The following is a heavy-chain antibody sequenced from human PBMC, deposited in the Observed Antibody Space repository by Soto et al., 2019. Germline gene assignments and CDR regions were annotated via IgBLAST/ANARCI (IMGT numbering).Heavy chain of an antibody. J-gene: IGHJ4*02. CDR3: ARGLQGFDY. CDR1: GFSLTVYS. V-gene: IGHV3-30*09. CDR2: IQPDGVTK. Sequence: QVQLVESGGGVVLPGRSLRLSCRISGFSLTVYSMNWVRQAPAKGLEWVAVIQPDGVTKNYADSVQGRFVISGDNSKNTLYLEMDSLTPEDTAVYYCARGLQGFDYWGQGTLVTVSS.